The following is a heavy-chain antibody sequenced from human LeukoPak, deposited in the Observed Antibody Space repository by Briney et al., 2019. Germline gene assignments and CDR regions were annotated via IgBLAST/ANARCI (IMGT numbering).Heavy chain of an antibody. Sequence: GGSLRLSCAASGFTFSSYEMNWVRQAPGKGLEWVSYISSSGGTVYYADSVKGRFTISRDNAKNPLYLQMNSLRAEDTAVYYCARVRGSSRQFFDYWGQGTLVTVSS. CDR2: ISSSGGTV. V-gene: IGHV3-48*03. CDR1: GFTFSSYE. D-gene: IGHD1-26*01. CDR3: ARVRGSSRQFFDY. J-gene: IGHJ4*02.